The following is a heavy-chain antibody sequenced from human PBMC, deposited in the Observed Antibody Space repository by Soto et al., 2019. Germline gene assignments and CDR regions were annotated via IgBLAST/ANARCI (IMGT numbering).Heavy chain of an antibody. J-gene: IGHJ4*02. CDR3: ARDTVLTGMFDF. CDR2: VYYTGTT. CDR1: GGSIGSYH. V-gene: IGHV4-59*01. D-gene: IGHD4-17*01. Sequence: QVLLQESGPGQVKPSETLSLTCTVSGGSIGSYHWSWVRQPPGKGLEWIASVYYTGTTNYNPSLGSRVTISIDEPGNRFSMEITSVTAADTAIYYCARDTVLTGMFDFWGQGTLVTVSS.